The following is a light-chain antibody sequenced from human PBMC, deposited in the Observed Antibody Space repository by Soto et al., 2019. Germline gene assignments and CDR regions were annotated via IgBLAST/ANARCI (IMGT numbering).Light chain of an antibody. CDR1: QGIGND. CDR2: AAS. CDR3: LQDYNFPYT. V-gene: IGKV1-6*01. J-gene: IGKJ2*01. Sequence: AIQMTQSPSSLSASVGDRVTITCRASQGIGNDVAWYQQRPGKAPKLLIYAASSLQSGVPSRFSGSGSGTDFTLTIRSLQPEDFATYYCLQDYNFPYTFGQGTKLEIK.